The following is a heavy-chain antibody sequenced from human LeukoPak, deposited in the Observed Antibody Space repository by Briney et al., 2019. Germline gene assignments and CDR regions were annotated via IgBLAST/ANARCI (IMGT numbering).Heavy chain of an antibody. CDR1: GYTFTGYY. J-gene: IGHJ4*02. V-gene: IGHV1-2*02. D-gene: IGHD3-10*01. Sequence: ASVKVSCKASGYTFTGYYMHWVRQAPGQGLEWMGWINPNSGGTNYAQKFQGRVTMTRDTSVSTAYMELSRLRSDNTAVYYCARARGVTNFDYWGQGTLVTVSS. CDR3: ARARGVTNFDY. CDR2: INPNSGGT.